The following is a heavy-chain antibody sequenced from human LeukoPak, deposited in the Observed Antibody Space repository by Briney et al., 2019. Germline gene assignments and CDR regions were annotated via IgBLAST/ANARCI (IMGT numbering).Heavy chain of an antibody. CDR1: VFTFSSYS. J-gene: IGHJ3*02. CDR2: ISSSSSTI. V-gene: IGHV3-48*01. CDR3: ASTFGVVTRGAFDI. D-gene: IGHD3-3*01. Sequence: GGSLRLSCAASVFTFSSYSMNWVRQAPGKGLEWVSYISSSSSTIYYADSVKGRFTISRDNAKNSLYLQMNSLRAEDTAVYYCASTFGVVTRGAFDIWGQGTMVTVSS.